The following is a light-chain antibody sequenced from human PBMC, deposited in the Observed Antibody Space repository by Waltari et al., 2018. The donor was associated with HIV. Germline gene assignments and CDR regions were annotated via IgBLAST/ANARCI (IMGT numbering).Light chain of an antibody. V-gene: IGKV3-20*01. CDR2: GTS. Sequence: TQSPGPLSLSPGERATLSGRTSQSVSRSYLAWYQQKPGQAPRLLMYGTSSRATGIPERFSGSGSGTDFTLTISRLEPEDFAVYYCQQYGRSPGTFGQGTKVEI. CDR1: QSVSRSY. J-gene: IGKJ1*01. CDR3: QQYGRSPGT.